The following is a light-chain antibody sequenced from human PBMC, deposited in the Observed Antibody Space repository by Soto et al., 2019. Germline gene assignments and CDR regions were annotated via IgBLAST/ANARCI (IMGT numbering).Light chain of an antibody. V-gene: IGLV1-40*01. CDR2: GNS. CDR3: QSYDNSLTAWV. Sequence: QSVLTQQPSVSGAPGQRVTISCTGSSSNFGAGYDVHWYQQLPGTAPKLLIYGNSNRPSGVPDRFSGSKSGTSASLAITGLQTEDEAQYYCQSYDNSLTAWVFGGGTKLTVL. J-gene: IGLJ3*02. CDR1: SSNFGAGYD.